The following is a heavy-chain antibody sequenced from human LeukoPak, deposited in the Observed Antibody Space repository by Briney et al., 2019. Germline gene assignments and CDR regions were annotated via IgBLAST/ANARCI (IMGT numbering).Heavy chain of an antibody. CDR3: ARDTHTAMAPIYYDYGMDV. D-gene: IGHD5-18*01. Sequence: PGGSLRLSCAASRLTLSSYGMHSVRQAPGKGLERVAVIWYDGSNKYYADSVKGRFTISRDNSKNTLYLQMNSLRAEDTAVYYCARDTHTAMAPIYYDYGMDVRGQGTTVTVSS. J-gene: IGHJ6*02. CDR1: RLTLSSYG. V-gene: IGHV3-33*01. CDR2: IWYDGSNK.